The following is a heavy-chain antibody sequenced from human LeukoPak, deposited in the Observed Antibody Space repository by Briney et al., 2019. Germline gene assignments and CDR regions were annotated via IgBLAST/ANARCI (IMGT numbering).Heavy chain of an antibody. CDR3: ARGLSGYASSLGY. Sequence: GGTLRLSCAASGFTFSSYGMSWVRQAPGKGLEWVSAISGSGGSTYYADSVKGRFTISRDNSKNTLYLQMNSLRAEDTAVYYCARGLSGYASSLGYWGQGTLVTVSS. CDR2: ISGSGGST. J-gene: IGHJ4*02. CDR1: GFTFSSYG. D-gene: IGHD6-6*01. V-gene: IGHV3-23*01.